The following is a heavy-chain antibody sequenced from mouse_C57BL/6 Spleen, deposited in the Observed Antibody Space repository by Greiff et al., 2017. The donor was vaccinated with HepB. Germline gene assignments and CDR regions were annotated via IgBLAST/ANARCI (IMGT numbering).Heavy chain of an antibody. CDR2: IYPGDGDT. J-gene: IGHJ4*01. CDR3: ARGGLRDYYAMDD. D-gene: IGHD2-4*01. CDR1: GYAFSSSW. V-gene: IGHV1-82*01. Sequence: QVQLQQSGPELVKPGASVKISCKASGYAFSSSWMNWVKQRPGKGLEWIGRIYPGDGDTNYNGKFKGKATLTADKSSSTAYMQLSSLTSEDSAVYFCARGGLRDYYAMDDWGQGTSVTVSS.